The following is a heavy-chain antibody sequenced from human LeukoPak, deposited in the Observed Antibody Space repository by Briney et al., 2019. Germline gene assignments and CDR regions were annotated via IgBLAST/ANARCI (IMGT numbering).Heavy chain of an antibody. CDR1: GYTFTGYY. J-gene: IGHJ6*02. Sequence: ASVKVSCTASGYTFTGYYMHWVRQAPGQGLEWMGWVNPNSGGTNYAQKFQGRVTMTRDTSISTAYMELSRLRSDDTAVYYCASSTLPYCSGGSCYSGSGEYYYYGMDVWGQGTTVTVSS. V-gene: IGHV1-2*02. D-gene: IGHD2-15*01. CDR2: VNPNSGGT. CDR3: ASSTLPYCSGGSCYSGSGEYYYYGMDV.